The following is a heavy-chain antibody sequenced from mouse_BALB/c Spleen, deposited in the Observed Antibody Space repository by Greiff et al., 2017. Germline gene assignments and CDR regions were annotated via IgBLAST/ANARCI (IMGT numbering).Heavy chain of an antibody. J-gene: IGHJ2*01. V-gene: IGHV5-6-5*01. CDR2: ISSGGST. CDR1: GFTFSSYA. CDR3: ARDSYGNYRGYFDY. D-gene: IGHD2-1*01. Sequence: DVHLVESGGGLVKPGGSLKLSCAASGFTFSSYAMSWVRQTPEKRLEWVASISSGGSTYYPDSVKGRFTISRDNARNILYLQMSSLRSEDTAMYYYARDSYGNYRGYFDYWGQGTTLTVSS.